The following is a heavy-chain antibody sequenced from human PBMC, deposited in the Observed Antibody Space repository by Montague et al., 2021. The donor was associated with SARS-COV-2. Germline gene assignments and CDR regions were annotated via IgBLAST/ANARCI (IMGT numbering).Heavy chain of an antibody. J-gene: IGHJ5*02. CDR1: GFNFSSYA. Sequence: SRRISCGASGFNFSSYAMHWVRQAPGKGLEWVAVISYDGSNKYYADSVKGRFTISRDNSKNTLYLQMNSLRAEDTAVYYCARDPRIVVVPAAFSFDPWGQGTLVTVSS. V-gene: IGHV3-30-3*01. CDR2: ISYDGSNK. CDR3: ARDPRIVVVPAAFSFDP. D-gene: IGHD2-2*01.